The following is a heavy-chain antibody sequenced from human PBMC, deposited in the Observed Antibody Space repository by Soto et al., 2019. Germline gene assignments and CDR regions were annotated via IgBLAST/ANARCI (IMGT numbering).Heavy chain of an antibody. CDR1: SGSFSGYY. Sequence: SETLSLTCAVYSGSFSGYYWSWIRQPPGKGLEWIGEINHSGSTNYNPSLKSRVTISVDTSKNQFSLKLSSVTAADTAVYYCARDRGVRGRFDYWGQGTLVTVSS. D-gene: IGHD3-10*01. V-gene: IGHV4-34*01. J-gene: IGHJ4*02. CDR2: INHSGST. CDR3: ARDRGVRGRFDY.